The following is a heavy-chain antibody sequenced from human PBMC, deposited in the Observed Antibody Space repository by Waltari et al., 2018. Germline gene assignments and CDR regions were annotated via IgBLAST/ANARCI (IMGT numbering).Heavy chain of an antibody. D-gene: IGHD3-16*01. Sequence: EVLVVQSGAEVKQPGESLKISCMVSGYTFTSYWLGWVRQMHGKGLEWMGIIYPGDSDTRYSPSFQGQVTISADKSIDTAYLQWNSLKASDSAMYYCVIWGRGDSGVPFDYWGQATLVTVS. CDR2: IYPGDSDT. CDR3: VIWGRGDSGVPFDY. J-gene: IGHJ4*02. V-gene: IGHV5-51*03. CDR1: GYTFTSYW.